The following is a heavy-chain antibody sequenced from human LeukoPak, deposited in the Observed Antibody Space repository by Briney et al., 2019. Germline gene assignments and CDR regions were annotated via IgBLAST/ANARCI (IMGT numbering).Heavy chain of an antibody. CDR1: GYTFTSYD. CDR3: ARSPGRLGELSP. Sequence: GASVKVACKASGYTFTSYDINWVRQATGQGLEWMGWMNPNSGNTGYAQKFQGRVTMTRNTSISTAYMELSSLRSEDTAVYYCARSPGRLGELSPWGQGTLVTVSS. J-gene: IGHJ5*02. CDR2: MNPNSGNT. V-gene: IGHV1-8*01. D-gene: IGHD3-16*02.